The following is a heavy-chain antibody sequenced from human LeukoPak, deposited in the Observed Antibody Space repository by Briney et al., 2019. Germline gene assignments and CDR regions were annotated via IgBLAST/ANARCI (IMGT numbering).Heavy chain of an antibody. J-gene: IGHJ4*02. CDR1: GYTFTSYA. D-gene: IGHD1-26*01. Sequence: ASVKVSCKASGYTFTSYAMHWVRQAPGQRLEWMGWINAGNGNTKYSQKFQGRVTITRDTSASTAYMELSSLRAEDTAVYYCAGPTSGSYLNFDYWGQGTLVTASS. CDR2: INAGNGNT. V-gene: IGHV1-3*01. CDR3: AGPTSGSYLNFDY.